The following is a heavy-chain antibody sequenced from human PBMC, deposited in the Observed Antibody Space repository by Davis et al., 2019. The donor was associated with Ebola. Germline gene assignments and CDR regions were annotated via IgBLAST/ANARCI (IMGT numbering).Heavy chain of an antibody. CDR2: ISYDGSNK. J-gene: IGHJ6*02. Sequence: GGSLRLSCAASGFTFSSYGMHWVRQAPGKGLEWVAVISYDGSNKYYADSVKGRFTISRDNSKNTLYLQMNSLRAEDTAVYYCAKDGEIAVAGDLYYYYYYGMDVWGQGTTVTVSS. CDR3: AKDGEIAVAGDLYYYYYYGMDV. D-gene: IGHD6-19*01. V-gene: IGHV3-30*18. CDR1: GFTFSSYG.